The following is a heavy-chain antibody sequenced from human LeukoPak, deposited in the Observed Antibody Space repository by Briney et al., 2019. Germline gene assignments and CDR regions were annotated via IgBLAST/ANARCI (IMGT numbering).Heavy chain of an antibody. CDR3: ARAEGVVVVAATGFDY. CDR1: RGTFSSYA. CDR2: IIPILGIA. Sequence: VASVKVSCKASRGTFSSYAISWVRQAPGQGLEWMGRIIPILGIANYAQKFQGRVTITADKSTSTAYMELSSLRSEDTAVYYCARAEGVVVVAATGFDYWGQGTLVTVSS. J-gene: IGHJ4*02. D-gene: IGHD2-15*01. V-gene: IGHV1-69*04.